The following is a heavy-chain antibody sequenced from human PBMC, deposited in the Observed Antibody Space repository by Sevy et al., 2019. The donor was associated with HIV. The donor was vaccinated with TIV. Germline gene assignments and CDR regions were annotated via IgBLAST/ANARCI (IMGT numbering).Heavy chain of an antibody. CDR2: VRNKADDGTT. CDR3: TRDPTEGIAVAGNWYDP. CDR1: GFTFGDYA. Sequence: GGSLRLSCKASGFTFGDYAMSWFRQAPGKGLEWVGFVRNKADDGTTEYAASVKGRFTISRDHSKSIAYLQMNSLKTADTAVYYCTRDPTEGIAVAGNWYDPWGQGTLVTVSS. V-gene: IGHV3-49*03. J-gene: IGHJ5*02. D-gene: IGHD6-19*01.